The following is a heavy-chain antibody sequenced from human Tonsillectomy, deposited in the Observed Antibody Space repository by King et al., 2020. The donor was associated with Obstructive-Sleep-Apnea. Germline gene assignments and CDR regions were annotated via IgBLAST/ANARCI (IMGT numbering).Heavy chain of an antibody. CDR3: ARDRLGLPIDY. CDR1: GGSISIYY. CDR2: IYYSWAT. J-gene: IGHJ4*02. Sequence: VQLQESGPGLVKPSETLSLTCTVSGGSISIYYWSWIRQPPGKGLEWIGDIYYSWATNYNPSLKSRVTISVDTSKNQFSLKLSSVTAADTTVYYCARDRLGLPIDYWGQGTLVTVSS. D-gene: IGHD3-22*01. V-gene: IGHV4-59*01.